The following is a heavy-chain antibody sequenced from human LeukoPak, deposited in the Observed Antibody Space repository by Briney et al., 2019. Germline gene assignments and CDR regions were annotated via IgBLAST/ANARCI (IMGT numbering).Heavy chain of an antibody. CDR2: IYYSGST. Sequence: SSETLSLTCTVSGGSISSSSYYWGWIRQPPGKGLEWIGSIYYSGSTYYNPSLKSRVTISVDTPKNQFSLKLSSVTAADTAVYYCARNYYDSSGYFNWFDPWGQGTLVTVSS. CDR1: GGSISSSSYY. V-gene: IGHV4-39*07. J-gene: IGHJ5*02. CDR3: ARNYYDSSGYFNWFDP. D-gene: IGHD3-22*01.